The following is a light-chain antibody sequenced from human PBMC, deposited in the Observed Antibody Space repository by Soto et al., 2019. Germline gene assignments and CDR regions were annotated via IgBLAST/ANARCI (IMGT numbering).Light chain of an antibody. CDR1: SSNIEADFG. V-gene: IGLV1-40*01. Sequence: QPVLTQPPSVSGAPGQTITISCTGSSSNIEADFGVHWYQQLPGAAPKLVIFVNTNRPSGVPDRFSGSKSGTSASLAITGLQAEDEADYYCQSYDRSLSGWVFGTGTKVTVL. CDR2: VNT. CDR3: QSYDRSLSGWV. J-gene: IGLJ3*02.